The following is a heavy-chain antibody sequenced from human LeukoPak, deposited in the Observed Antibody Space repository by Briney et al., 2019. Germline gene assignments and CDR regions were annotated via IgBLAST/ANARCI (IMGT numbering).Heavy chain of an antibody. Sequence: PGGSLRLSCAASGFTFSSYAMHWVRQAPGKGLEWVAVISYDGSNKYYADSVKGRFTISRDNSKNTLYLQMNSLRAEDTAVYYCARDPAAALTHSDYWGQGTLVTVSS. CDR3: ARDPAAALTHSDY. J-gene: IGHJ4*02. CDR1: GFTFSSYA. V-gene: IGHV3-30*04. D-gene: IGHD6-13*01. CDR2: ISYDGSNK.